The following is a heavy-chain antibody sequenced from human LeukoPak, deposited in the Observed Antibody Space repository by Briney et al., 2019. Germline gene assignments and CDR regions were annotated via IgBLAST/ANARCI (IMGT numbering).Heavy chain of an antibody. J-gene: IGHJ3*02. Sequence: GASVKVSCKASGYTFTSYGISWVRQAPGQGLEWMGWISAYNGNTNYAQKLQGRVTMTTDTSTSTADMELRSLRSDDTAVYYCARDLYCSGGSCYLRDAFDIWGQGTMVTVSS. V-gene: IGHV1-18*01. D-gene: IGHD2-15*01. CDR2: ISAYNGNT. CDR3: ARDLYCSGGSCYLRDAFDI. CDR1: GYTFTSYG.